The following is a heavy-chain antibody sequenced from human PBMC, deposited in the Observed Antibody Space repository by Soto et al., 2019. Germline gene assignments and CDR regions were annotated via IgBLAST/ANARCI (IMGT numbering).Heavy chain of an antibody. CDR3: ARVYYYGSGTYYYYGMDV. CDR1: GYTFTSYG. CDR2: ISAYNGNT. Sequence: EASVKVSCKASGYTFTSYGISWVRQAPGQGLEWMGWISAYNGNTNFAQKLQGRVTMTTDTSTSTAYMELRSLRSDDTAVYYCARVYYYGSGTYYYYGMDVWGQGTTVTVSS. J-gene: IGHJ6*02. D-gene: IGHD3-10*01. V-gene: IGHV1-18*01.